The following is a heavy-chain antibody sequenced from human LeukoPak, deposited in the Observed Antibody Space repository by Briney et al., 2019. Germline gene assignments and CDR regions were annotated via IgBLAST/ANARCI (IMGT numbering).Heavy chain of an antibody. J-gene: IGHJ4*02. CDR3: ARESRVGFGVVIPFIDY. CDR2: IIPILSIA. V-gene: IGHV1-69*04. D-gene: IGHD3-3*01. CDR1: GGTFSSYT. Sequence: SVKVSCKASGGTFSSYTISWVRQAPGQGLEWMGRIIPILSIANYAQKFQGRVTITADNSTSTAYMELSSLRSEDTAVYYCARESRVGFGVVIPFIDYWGQGTLVTVSS.